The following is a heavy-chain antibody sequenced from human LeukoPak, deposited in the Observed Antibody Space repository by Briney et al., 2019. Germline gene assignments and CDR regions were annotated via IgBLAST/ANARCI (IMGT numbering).Heavy chain of an antibody. V-gene: IGHV3-23*01. J-gene: IGHJ4*02. Sequence: GGSLRLSCAASGFTFSSSAMSWVRQAPGKGLEWVSSITDSGDGTYYADSVKGRFTISRDDSKNTLFLQMNSLRAEDTAVYYCARGMDTAFWGQGTLVTVSS. CDR1: GFTFSSSA. CDR2: ITDSGDGT. CDR3: ARGMDTAF. D-gene: IGHD5-18*01.